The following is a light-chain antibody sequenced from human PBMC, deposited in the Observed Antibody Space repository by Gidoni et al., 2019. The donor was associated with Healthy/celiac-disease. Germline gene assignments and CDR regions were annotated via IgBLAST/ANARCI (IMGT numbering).Light chain of an antibody. Sequence: EIVMTQSTDTLSVSPGERSTLSCRASQSVSNNLAWYQQKPVQAPRLLIYGASTRATGIPARFSGSGSGTEFTLTISSLQSEDFAVYYCQQYNNWPPYTFXQXTKLEIK. CDR1: QSVSNN. CDR3: QQYNNWPPYT. V-gene: IGKV3-15*01. CDR2: GAS. J-gene: IGKJ2*01.